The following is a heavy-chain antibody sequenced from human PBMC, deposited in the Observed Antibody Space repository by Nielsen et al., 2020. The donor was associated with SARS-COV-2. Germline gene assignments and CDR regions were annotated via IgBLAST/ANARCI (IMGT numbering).Heavy chain of an antibody. J-gene: IGHJ5*02. V-gene: IGHV3-64*01. CDR1: GFTFSSYA. D-gene: IGHD2-2*01. CDR3: ARSSESDIVVAPAANNWFDP. Sequence: GGSLRLSCAASGFTFSSYAMHWVRQAPGKGLEYVSAISSNGGSTYYANSVKGRFTISRDNSKNTLYLQMGSLRAEDMAVYYCARSSESDIVVAPAANNWFDPWGQGTLVTVSS. CDR2: ISSNGGST.